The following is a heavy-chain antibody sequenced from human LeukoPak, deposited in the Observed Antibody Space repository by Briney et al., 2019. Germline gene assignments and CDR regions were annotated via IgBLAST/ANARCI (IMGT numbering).Heavy chain of an antibody. V-gene: IGHV4-4*07. CDR2: IYTTGRT. CDR1: GGSISSYW. J-gene: IGHJ4*02. D-gene: IGHD3-16*02. Sequence: SETLSLTCSVSGGSISSYWWSWIRQPAGRGLEFIGRIYTTGRTNYNPSLKSRVSMSVDTSKNKFSLALRSVTAADTAVYFCARAGYTISSYRFDYWGQGALVTVSS. CDR3: ARAGYTISSYRFDY.